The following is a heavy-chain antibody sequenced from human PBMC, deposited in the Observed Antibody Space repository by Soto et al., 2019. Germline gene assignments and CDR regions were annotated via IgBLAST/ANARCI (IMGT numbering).Heavy chain of an antibody. CDR1: GYTFTSYG. J-gene: IGHJ4*02. D-gene: IGHD6-13*01. CDR2: ISAYNGNT. Sequence: QVQLVQSGAEVKKPGASVKVSCKASGYTFTSYGISWVRQAPGQGLEWMGWISAYNGNTNYAQKRPGQGTMTKDTATSTAYMELRSLRSDDTAVYYCARGTDSSSWYGEDYWGQGTLVTVSS. V-gene: IGHV1-18*01. CDR3: ARGTDSSSWYGEDY.